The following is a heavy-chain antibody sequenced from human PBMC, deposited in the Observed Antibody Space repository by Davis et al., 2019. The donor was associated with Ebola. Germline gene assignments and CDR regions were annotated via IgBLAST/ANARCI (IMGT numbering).Heavy chain of an antibody. CDR2: IYYSGST. CDR3: ARARRGYAYGPLDY. CDR1: RGSISNFY. V-gene: IGHV4-59*01. D-gene: IGHD5-18*01. J-gene: IGHJ4*02. Sequence: MPSETLSLTCTVSRGSISNFYWSWIRQPPGKGLEWIGYIYYSGSTNYNPSLKSRGTISVDTSKNQFSLKLTSVTAADTAVYYCARARRGYAYGPLDYWGQGSLVTVSP.